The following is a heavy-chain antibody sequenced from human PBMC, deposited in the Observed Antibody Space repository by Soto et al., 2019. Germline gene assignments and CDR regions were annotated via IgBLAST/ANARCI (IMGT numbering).Heavy chain of an antibody. CDR1: RVAFNKFI. CDR2: IIPVFGTA. CDR3: AKVRYSSPMGYYYGMDV. J-gene: IGHJ6*02. D-gene: IGHD2-2*01. Sequence: ASVKVSCKASRVAFNKFIVTWVRQAPGLGLEWVGGIIPVFGTADYAQKFQGRVTITADESTSTSYMEVNNLRSEDTAVYYCAKVRYSSPMGYYYGMDVWGQGTTVTVSS. V-gene: IGHV1-69*13.